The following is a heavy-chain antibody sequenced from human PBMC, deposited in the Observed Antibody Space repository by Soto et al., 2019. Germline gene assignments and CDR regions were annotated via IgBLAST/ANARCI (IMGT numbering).Heavy chain of an antibody. J-gene: IGHJ4*02. CDR3: ARVDFGVVIAVDY. V-gene: IGHV1-18*01. D-gene: IGHD3-3*01. CDR2: ISAYNGNT. Sequence: QVQLVQSGAEVKKPGASVKVSCKASGYTFTYGISWVRQAPGQGLEWMGWISAYNGNTNYAQKLQGRVTMTTDTSTSTAYMELRSLRSDDTAVYYCARVDFGVVIAVDYWGQGTLVTVSS. CDR1: GYTFTYG.